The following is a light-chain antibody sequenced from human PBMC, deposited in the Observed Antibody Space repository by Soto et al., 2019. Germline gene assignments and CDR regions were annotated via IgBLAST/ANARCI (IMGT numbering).Light chain of an antibody. CDR1: QTLRSGY. V-gene: IGKV3-20*01. CDR2: DVS. J-gene: IGKJ1*01. Sequence: EIVLTHSPGTLSLSPVYRSTLSCIASQTLRSGYLAWYQHKPGQPPRLLIYDVSSRTPGTPDRFSGSGSGTDFALTISRLQPEDFAVYYCHQYGSSPRAFGQGTTVDIK. CDR3: HQYGSSPRA.